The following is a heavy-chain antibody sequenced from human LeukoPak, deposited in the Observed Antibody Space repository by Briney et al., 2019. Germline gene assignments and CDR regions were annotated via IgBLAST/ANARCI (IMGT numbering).Heavy chain of an antibody. V-gene: IGHV4-59*01. Sequence: SETLSLTCTVSGGSISSYYWSWIRQPAGKGLEWIGYIYYSGSTNYNPSLKSRVTISVDTSKNQFSLKLSSVTAADTAVYYCARDLGSSWPQGFDYWGQGTLVTVSS. J-gene: IGHJ4*02. D-gene: IGHD6-13*01. CDR3: ARDLGSSWPQGFDY. CDR2: IYYSGST. CDR1: GGSISSYY.